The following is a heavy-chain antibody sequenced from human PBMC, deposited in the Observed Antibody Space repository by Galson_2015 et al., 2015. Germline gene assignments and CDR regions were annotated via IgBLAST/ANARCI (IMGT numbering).Heavy chain of an antibody. D-gene: IGHD6-13*01. J-gene: IGHJ6*03. Sequence: VKVSCKVSGYTLTELSMHWVRQAPGKGLEWMGGFDPEDGETIYAQKFQGRVTMTEDTSTDTAYMELSSLRSEDTAVYYCATESPGIGAAGTRGPYYYYYMDVWGKGTTVTVSS. V-gene: IGHV1-24*01. CDR1: GYTLTELS. CDR3: ATESPGIGAAGTRGPYYYYYMDV. CDR2: FDPEDGET.